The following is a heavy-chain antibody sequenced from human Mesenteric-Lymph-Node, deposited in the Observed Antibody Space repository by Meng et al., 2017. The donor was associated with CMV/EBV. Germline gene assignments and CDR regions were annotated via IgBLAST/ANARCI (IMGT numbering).Heavy chain of an antibody. V-gene: IGHV4-39*07. CDR2: IYYSGST. D-gene: IGHD3-3*01. CDR1: GGSISSSSYY. J-gene: IGHJ4*02. Sequence: SETLSLTCTVSGGSISSSSYYWGWIRQPPGKGLEWIGSIYYSGSTYYNPSLKSRVTISVDTSKNQFSLKLSSVTAADTAVYYYASPPLDYDFWSGANYFDYWGQGTLVTVSS. CDR3: ASPPLDYDFWSGANYFDY.